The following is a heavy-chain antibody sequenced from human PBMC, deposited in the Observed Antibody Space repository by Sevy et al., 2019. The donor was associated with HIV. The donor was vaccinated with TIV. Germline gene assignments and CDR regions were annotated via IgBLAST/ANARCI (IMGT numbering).Heavy chain of an antibody. CDR1: GGSISSRGYS. CDR2: IYQSGTT. J-gene: IGHJ4*02. CDR3: ASLNLSRGYYFDY. V-gene: IGHV4-30-2*01. D-gene: IGHD3-16*01. Sequence: SETLSLTCAVSGGSISSRGYSWIWIRQPPGKGLEWIGYIYQSGTTYYNPSPKSRVTISVDRSKNQFSLKLSSVTAADTAVYYCASLNLSRGYYFDYWGQGSLVTVSS.